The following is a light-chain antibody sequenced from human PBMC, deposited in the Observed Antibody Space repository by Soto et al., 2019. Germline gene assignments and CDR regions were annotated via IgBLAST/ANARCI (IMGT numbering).Light chain of an antibody. V-gene: IGKV1-5*03. CDR3: HQYNDIWT. CDR2: KAS. CDR1: QSISSW. Sequence: DIQMTQSPSTPSASVGDRVTITCRASQSISSWLAWYQQKPGKAPNLLIYKASSLQSGVPSRFSGSGSGTEFTLTISSLQPDDCGTYYWHQYNDIWTFVQGT. J-gene: IGKJ1*01.